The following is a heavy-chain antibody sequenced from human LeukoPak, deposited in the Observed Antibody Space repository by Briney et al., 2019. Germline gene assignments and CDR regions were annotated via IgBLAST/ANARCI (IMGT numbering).Heavy chain of an antibody. CDR3: ARLAYCGGDCYWVFQH. CDR1: VYTFTSYG. D-gene: IGHD2-21*02. J-gene: IGHJ1*01. Sequence: GASVTVSFTSSVYTFTSYGISWVRQAPGQGLEWMGWISAYNGNTNYAQKLQGRVTMTTDTSTSTAYMELRSLRSDDTAVYYCARLAYCGGDCYWVFQHWGQGTLVTVSS. V-gene: IGHV1-18*01. CDR2: ISAYNGNT.